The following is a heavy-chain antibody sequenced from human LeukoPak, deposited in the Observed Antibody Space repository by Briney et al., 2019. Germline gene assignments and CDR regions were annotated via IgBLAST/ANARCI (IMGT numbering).Heavy chain of an antibody. CDR1: GGSISSYY. J-gene: IGHJ4*02. CDR3: ARERGRELLWFGELLSVFDY. D-gene: IGHD3-10*01. Sequence: SETLSLTCTVSGGSISSYYWSWLRQPPGKGLEYIGYTHYSGSTNYNPSLKSRVTISLDTSGNQFSLKLSSVTAADTAVYYCARERGRELLWFGELLSVFDYWGQGTLVTVSS. CDR2: THYSGST. V-gene: IGHV4-59*01.